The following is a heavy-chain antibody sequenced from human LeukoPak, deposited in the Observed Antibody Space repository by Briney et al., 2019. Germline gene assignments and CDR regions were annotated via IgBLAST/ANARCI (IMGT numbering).Heavy chain of an antibody. CDR2: IYYTGGT. V-gene: IGHV4-59*07. CDR3: ARGSFDGSAYYYDY. J-gene: IGHJ4*02. D-gene: IGHD3-22*01. Sequence: AADPLSLTCSVTGAFISSGYWSWIRQAPGKGLEGIGYIYYTGGTNYNPSLKSRVTISADTSMNQFSLKLKSVSAADTAVYYCARGSFDGSAYYYDYWGQGTLVTVSS. CDR1: GAFISSGY.